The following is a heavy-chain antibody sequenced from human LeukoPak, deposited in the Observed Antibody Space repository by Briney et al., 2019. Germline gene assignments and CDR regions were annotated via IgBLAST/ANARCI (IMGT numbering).Heavy chain of an antibody. D-gene: IGHD3-16*01. Sequence: GGSLRLSCAVSGFTFSSDWMNWVRQAPGKGLEWVANIKQDGSEKNYVDSVKGRFTISRDNAKSSLFLQMNDLRAEDTVVYYWVKGGRDNGEVYWGQATLVTVSS. CDR1: GFTFSSDW. J-gene: IGHJ4*02. V-gene: IGHV3-7*01. CDR2: IKQDGSEK. CDR3: VKGGRDNGEVY.